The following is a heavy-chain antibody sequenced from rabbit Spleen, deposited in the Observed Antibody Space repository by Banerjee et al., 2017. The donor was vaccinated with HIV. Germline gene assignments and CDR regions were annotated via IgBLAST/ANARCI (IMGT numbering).Heavy chain of an antibody. Sequence: QQLEESGGDLVKPGASLTLTCTASGVSFSISSYMCWVRQAPGKGLEWIACIDAGSSGFTYFATWAKGRFAISKTSSTTVTLQMTRLTAADTATYFCARDTSSSFSSYGMDLWGPGTLVTV. CDR2: IDAGSSGFT. V-gene: IGHV1S40*01. J-gene: IGHJ6*01. D-gene: IGHD1-1*01. CDR1: GVSFSISSY. CDR3: ARDTSSSFSSYGMDL.